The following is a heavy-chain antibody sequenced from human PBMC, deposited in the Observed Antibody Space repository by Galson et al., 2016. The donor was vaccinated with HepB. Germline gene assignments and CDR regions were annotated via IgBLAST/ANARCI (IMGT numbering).Heavy chain of an antibody. V-gene: IGHV3-48*01. D-gene: IGHD2-15*01. CDR1: GFSFRDYI. J-gene: IGHJ4*02. CDR3: AKDLWLRGYHYLDY. Sequence: SLRLSCAVSGFSFRDYIMHWVRQAPGKGLEWISYISAGSTTILYAGSARGRFTVSRDNSKNTLHLQMNSVRAEDTAVYYCAKDLWLRGYHYLDYWGQGTLVTVSS. CDR2: ISAGSTTI.